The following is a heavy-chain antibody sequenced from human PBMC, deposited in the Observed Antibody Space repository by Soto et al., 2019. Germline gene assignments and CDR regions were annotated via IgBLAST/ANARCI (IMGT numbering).Heavy chain of an antibody. D-gene: IGHD2-15*01. V-gene: IGHV1-2*04. CDR2: INPNSGGT. CDR1: GYTFTGYY. Sequence: ASVKVSCKASGYTFTGYYMHWVRQAPGQGLEWMGWINPNSGGTNYAQKFQGWVTMTRDTSISTAYMELSRLRSDDTAVYYCARGYCRGGSCYYGMDAWGQGTTVTVSS. CDR3: ARGYCRGGSCYYGMDA. J-gene: IGHJ6*02.